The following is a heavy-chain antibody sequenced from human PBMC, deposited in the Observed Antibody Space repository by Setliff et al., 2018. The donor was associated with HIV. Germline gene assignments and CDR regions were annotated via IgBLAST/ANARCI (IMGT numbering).Heavy chain of an antibody. CDR3: AKRTFGSGRLDP. D-gene: IGHD3-16*01. CDR2: IYYSGST. V-gene: IGHV4-59*08. Sequence: SETLSLTCTVSGGSISSYYWSWIRQPPGKGLEWIGYIYYSGSTNYNPSLKSRVTISVDTSKNQFSLNLNSVTATDTAVYYCAKRTFGSGRLDPWGQGTLVTVSS. J-gene: IGHJ5*02. CDR1: GGSISSYY.